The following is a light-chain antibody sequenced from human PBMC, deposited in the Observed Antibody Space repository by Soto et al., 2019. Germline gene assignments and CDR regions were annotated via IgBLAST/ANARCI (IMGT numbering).Light chain of an antibody. CDR3: HQYNNSPRT. CDR1: QSVSSN. Sequence: EIVMTQSPATLSVSPGEGATLSCRASQSVSSNLAWYQQKPGQAPRLLIYAASTRATGTPARFSGGGSATEFTLTISSLQSEDFAVYYCHQYNNSPRTFGPGTKVDIK. V-gene: IGKV3-15*01. CDR2: AAS. J-gene: IGKJ3*01.